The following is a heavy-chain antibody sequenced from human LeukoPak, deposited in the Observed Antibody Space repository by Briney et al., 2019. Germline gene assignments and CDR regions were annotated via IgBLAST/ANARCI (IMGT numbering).Heavy chain of an antibody. CDR1: GFTVSSNY. J-gene: IGHJ6*03. V-gene: IGHV3-53*01. CDR2: IYSGGST. Sequence: GGSLRLSCAASGFTVSSNYMSWVRQAPGKGLEWVSVIYSGGSTYYADSVKGRFTISRDNSKNTLYLQMNSLRAEDTAVYYCARLITYSNYYYYYYMDVWGKGTTVTISS. CDR3: ARLITYSNYYYYYYMDV. D-gene: IGHD5-12*01.